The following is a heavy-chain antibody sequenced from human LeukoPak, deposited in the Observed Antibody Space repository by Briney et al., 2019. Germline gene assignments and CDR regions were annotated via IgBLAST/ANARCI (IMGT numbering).Heavy chain of an antibody. J-gene: IGHJ4*02. CDR3: AYSSSSGEFDY. CDR2: ISYDGSNK. D-gene: IGHD6-13*01. CDR1: GFTFSSYA. V-gene: IGHV3-30-3*01. Sequence: GRSLRLSCAASGFTFSSYAMHWVRQAPGRGLEWVAVISYDGSNKYYADSVKGRFTISRDNSKNTLYLQMNSLRAEDTAVYYCAYSSSSGEFDYWGQGTLVTVSS.